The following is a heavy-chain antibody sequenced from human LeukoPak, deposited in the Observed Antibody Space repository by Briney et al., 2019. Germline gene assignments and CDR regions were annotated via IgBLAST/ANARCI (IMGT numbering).Heavy chain of an antibody. CDR3: ASNTYYYGSGSSYYHGLDV. Sequence: SETLSLTCTVSGVSVSIYHWSWIRQPPGKGLEWIGYIYYSGSSNYNPSLKSRVTMSVDTSKNQFSLNLSSVTAADTAVYYCASNTYYYGSGSSYYHGLDVWGQGTTVTVSS. J-gene: IGHJ6*02. D-gene: IGHD3-10*01. CDR2: IYYSGSS. CDR1: GVSVSIYH. V-gene: IGHV4-59*08.